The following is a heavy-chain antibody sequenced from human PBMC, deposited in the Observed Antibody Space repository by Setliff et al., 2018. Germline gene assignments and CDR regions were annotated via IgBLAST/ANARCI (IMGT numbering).Heavy chain of an antibody. CDR1: GGYIRSFH. V-gene: IGHV4-4*08. Sequence: SETLSLTCTVSGGYIRSFHWSWIRQPPGKGLEWIGYIYTSGGTNYNPSLRTRVSISVDTSKNHFSLRLSSVTAADTAVYYCLRIRLVPHGHSWGQGTLVTVSS. CDR2: IYTSGGT. D-gene: IGHD2-15*01. CDR3: LRIRLVPHGHS. J-gene: IGHJ4*02.